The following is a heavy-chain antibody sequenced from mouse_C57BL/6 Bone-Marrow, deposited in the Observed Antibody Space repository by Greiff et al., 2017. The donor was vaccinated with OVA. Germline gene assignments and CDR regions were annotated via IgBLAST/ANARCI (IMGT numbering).Heavy chain of an antibody. CDR1: GYTFTSYW. V-gene: IGHV1-69*01. D-gene: IGHD2-4*01. CDR2: IDPSDSYT. J-gene: IGHJ3*01. CDR3: ARSYEYDSWFAY. Sequence: QVQLQQPGAELVMPGASVKLSCKASGYTFTSYWMHWVKQRPGQGLEWIGEIDPSDSYTNYNQKFKGKSTLTVDKSSSTAYMQLSSLTSEDSAVDYCARSYEYDSWFAYWGQGTLVTVSA.